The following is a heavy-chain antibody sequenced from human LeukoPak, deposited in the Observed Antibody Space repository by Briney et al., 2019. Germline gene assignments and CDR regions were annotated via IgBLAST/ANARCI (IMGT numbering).Heavy chain of an antibody. CDR3: ARVDYYDSSGYYPGFDP. CDR2: INPNSGGT. Sequence: ASVKVSCKASGYTFTGYYMHWVRQAPGQGLEWMGWINPNSGGTNYVQKFQGRVTMTRDTSISTAYMELSRLRSDDTAVYYCARVDYYDSSGYYPGFDPWGQGTLVTASS. CDR1: GYTFTGYY. J-gene: IGHJ5*02. D-gene: IGHD3-22*01. V-gene: IGHV1-2*02.